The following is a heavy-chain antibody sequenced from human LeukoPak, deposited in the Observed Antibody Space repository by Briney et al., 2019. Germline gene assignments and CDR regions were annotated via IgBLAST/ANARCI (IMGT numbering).Heavy chain of an antibody. CDR2: IYYSGST. J-gene: IGHJ4*02. V-gene: IGHV4-59*01. Sequence: SETLSLTCTVSGGSISSYYWSWIRQPPGKGLEWIGYIYYSGSTNYNPSLKSRVTISVDTSKNQFSLKLSSVTAADTAVYYCAGARYSYGFWSFDYWGQGTLVTVSS. D-gene: IGHD5-18*01. CDR1: GGSISSYY. CDR3: AGARYSYGFWSFDY.